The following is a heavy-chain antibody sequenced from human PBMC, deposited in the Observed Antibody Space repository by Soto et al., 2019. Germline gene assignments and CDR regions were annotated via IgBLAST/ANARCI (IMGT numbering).Heavy chain of an antibody. Sequence: EVQLVESGGGLVQPGGSLPLACAGSGFKFSSYEMNWVRQAPGKGLEWLSFILHSGDIIYYADSIKGRFTISRDNAKNLLYLHMNSLRVEDTARDYCATRLSVSYGPVFDKWGHGTLVTGAS. CDR1: GFKFSSYE. CDR3: ATRLSVSYGPVFDK. CDR2: ILHSGDII. D-gene: IGHD3-16*01. V-gene: IGHV3-48*03. J-gene: IGHJ4*01.